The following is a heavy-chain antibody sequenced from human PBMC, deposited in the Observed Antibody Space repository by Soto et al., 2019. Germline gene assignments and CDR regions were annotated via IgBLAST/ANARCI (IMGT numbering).Heavy chain of an antibody. CDR1: GGSISSSNW. Sequence: QVQLQESGPRLVKPSGTLSLTCAVSGGSISSSNWWSWVRQPPGKGLEWIGEIYHSGSTNYNSSRKSRVTISVDQSKNQFSLNLSAVTAADTAVYYCATSEWLHQGYFDYWGQGTLVTVSS. CDR3: ATSEWLHQGYFDY. V-gene: IGHV4-4*02. D-gene: IGHD5-12*01. J-gene: IGHJ4*02. CDR2: IYHSGST.